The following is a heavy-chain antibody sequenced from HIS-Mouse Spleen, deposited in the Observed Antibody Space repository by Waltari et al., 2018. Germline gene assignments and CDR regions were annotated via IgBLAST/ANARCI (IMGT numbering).Heavy chain of an antibody. J-gene: IGHJ2*01. Sequence: QLQLQESGPGLVKPSATLSLTCTGSCGSISSSSSYWCWIRQPPRKGLEWIGSIYYSGSTYYNPSLKSRVTISVDTSKNQFSLKLSSVTAADTAVYYCAREIPYSSSWYDWYFDLWGRGTLVTVSS. D-gene: IGHD6-13*01. V-gene: IGHV4-39*07. CDR2: IYYSGST. CDR1: CGSISSSSSY. CDR3: AREIPYSSSWYDWYFDL.